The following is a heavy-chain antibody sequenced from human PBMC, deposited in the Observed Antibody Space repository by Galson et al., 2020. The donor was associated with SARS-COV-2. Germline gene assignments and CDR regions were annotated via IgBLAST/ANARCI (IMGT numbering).Heavy chain of an antibody. V-gene: IGHV4-59*08. Sequence: SQTLSLTCTVSGGSISSYYWRWIRQPPGKGLEWIGYIYYSGSTNYNPSLKSRVTISVDTSKNQFSLKLSSVTAAATAVYYCASINCSGGSCYGFDPGCQGTLVTVSS. J-gene: IGHJ5*02. D-gene: IGHD2-15*01. CDR3: ASINCSGGSCYGFDP. CDR2: IYYSGST. CDR1: GGSISSYY.